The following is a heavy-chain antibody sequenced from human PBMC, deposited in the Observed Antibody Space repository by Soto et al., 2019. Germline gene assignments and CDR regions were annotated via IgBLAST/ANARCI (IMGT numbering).Heavy chain of an antibody. CDR1: GYTFTSYG. CDR2: ISAYNGNT. D-gene: IGHD1-1*01. Sequence: QVQLVQSGAEVKKTGASVKVSCKASGYTFTSYGISWVRQAPGQGLEWMGWISAYNGNTNYAQKLQGRVTMTTDTSTSTAYMELRSLRSDDTAVYYCAREVLPHNIYYYYGMDVWGQGTTVTVSS. J-gene: IGHJ6*02. CDR3: AREVLPHNIYYYYGMDV. V-gene: IGHV1-18*04.